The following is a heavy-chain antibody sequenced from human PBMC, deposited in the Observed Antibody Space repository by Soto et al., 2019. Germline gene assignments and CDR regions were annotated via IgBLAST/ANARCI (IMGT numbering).Heavy chain of an antibody. V-gene: IGHV3-23*01. CDR3: ARSIRLHLGELSGGFDY. Sequence: EVQLLESGGGLVQPGGSLRLSCAASGFTFSIYAMSWVRQAPGKGLEWVSAISGSGGSTYYADSVKGRCTISRDKSKNTLYLQMNSLRAEDTAVYYCARSIRLHLGELSGGFDYWGQGTLVTVSS. J-gene: IGHJ4*02. CDR2: ISGSGGST. CDR1: GFTFSIYA. D-gene: IGHD3-16*02.